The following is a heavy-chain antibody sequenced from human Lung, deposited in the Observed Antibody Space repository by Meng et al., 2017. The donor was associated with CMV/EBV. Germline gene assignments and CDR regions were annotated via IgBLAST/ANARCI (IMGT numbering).Heavy chain of an antibody. CDR1: GGIFSSSA. Sequence: SVXVSXKVSGGIFSSSAISWVRQAPGQGLEWMGSIIPLLDITNYAPNFQGRVTITADKSTSTAYMEMSSLRYDDTAFYYCAGSTSKYDFWSGCPPCLDPXGQGXQVTVSS. CDR2: IIPLLDIT. CDR3: AGSTSKYDFWSGCPPCLDP. D-gene: IGHD3-3*01. J-gene: IGHJ5*02. V-gene: IGHV1-69*04.